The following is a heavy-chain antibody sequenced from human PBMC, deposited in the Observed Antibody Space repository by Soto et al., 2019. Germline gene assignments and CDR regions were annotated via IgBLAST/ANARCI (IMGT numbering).Heavy chain of an antibody. D-gene: IGHD2-2*02. J-gene: IGHJ6*02. CDR2: ISSRSDI. CDR1: GFTFSTYS. CDR3: AREYTAWPLAYGLDV. Sequence: PGGSLRLSCVVSGFTFSTYSINWVRQAPGKGLEWLSSISSRSDIYYADSVKGRFTISRDNAKNSVSLQINSLRAEDTAVYYCAREYTAWPLAYGLDVWGQGTTVTVSS. V-gene: IGHV3-21*01.